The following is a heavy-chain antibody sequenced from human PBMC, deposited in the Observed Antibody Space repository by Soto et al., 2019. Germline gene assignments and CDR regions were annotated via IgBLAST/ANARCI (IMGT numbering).Heavy chain of an antibody. J-gene: IGHJ6*02. D-gene: IGHD1-26*01. CDR3: ARAPGGSYRYYYYYYGMDV. CDR2: IIPIFGTA. V-gene: IGHV1-69*06. Sequence: SVKVSCKASGGTFSSYAISWVRQAPGQGLEWMGGIIPIFGTANYAQKFQGRVTITADKSTSTAYMELSSLRSEDTAVYYCARAPGGSYRYYYYYYGMDVWGQGTTVTVSS. CDR1: GGTFSSYA.